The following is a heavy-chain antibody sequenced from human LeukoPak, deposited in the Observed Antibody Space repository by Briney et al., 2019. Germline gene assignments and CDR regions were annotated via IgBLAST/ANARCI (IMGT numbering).Heavy chain of an antibody. D-gene: IGHD6-6*01. V-gene: IGHV1-2*02. J-gene: IGHJ6*03. CDR3: ARDGVGSSTRYYYYYYYMDV. Sequence: ASVKVSCKASGYTFTGYYMHWLRQAPGQGLEWMGWINPNSGGTNYAQKFQGRVTMTRDTSISTAYMELSRLRSDDTAVYYCARDGVGSSTRYYYYYYYMDVWGKGTTVTVSS. CDR2: INPNSGGT. CDR1: GYTFTGYY.